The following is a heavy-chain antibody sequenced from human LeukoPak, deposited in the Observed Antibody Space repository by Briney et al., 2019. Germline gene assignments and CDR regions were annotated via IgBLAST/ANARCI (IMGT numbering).Heavy chain of an antibody. CDR2: ISDTGGRT. D-gene: IGHD3-22*01. V-gene: IGHV3-23*01. Sequence: GGSLRLSCAVSGITLSNYGMTWVRQAPGKGLEWVAGISDTGGRTNYADSVKGRFTISRDNPKNTPYLQMNSLRAEDTAVYFCAKRGVVIRVILVGFHKEAYYFDSWGQGALVTVSS. J-gene: IGHJ4*02. CDR1: GITLSNYG. CDR3: AKRGVVIRVILVGFHKEAYYFDS.